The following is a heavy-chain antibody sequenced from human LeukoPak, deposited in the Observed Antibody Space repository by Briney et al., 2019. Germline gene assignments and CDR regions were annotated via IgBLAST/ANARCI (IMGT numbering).Heavy chain of an antibody. V-gene: IGHV1-2*02. Sequence: ASVKVSCKASGYTFTSYGISWVRQAPGQGLEWMGWINPNSGGTNYAQKFQGRVTMTRDTSISTAYMELSRLRSDDTAVYYCARDPQDIVVVPASSNDYWGQGTLVTVSS. CDR2: INPNSGGT. J-gene: IGHJ4*02. D-gene: IGHD2-2*01. CDR3: ARDPQDIVVVPASSNDY. CDR1: GYTFTSYG.